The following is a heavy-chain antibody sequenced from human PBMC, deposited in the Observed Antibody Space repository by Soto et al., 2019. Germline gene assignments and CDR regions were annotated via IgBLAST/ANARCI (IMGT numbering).Heavy chain of an antibody. CDR2: INHSGSA. V-gene: IGHV4-34*01. Sequence: SETLSLTCAVYGGSFSGHIWTWIRQTPGKGLQWIGQINHSGSASYNPSLKSRVTISVHTSNSQFSLELSSVTAADTAVYYCARGLITGSHYSGGWYYFDSWGQGTQVTVS. D-gene: IGHD6-19*01. CDR3: ARGLITGSHYSGGWYYFDS. J-gene: IGHJ4*02. CDR1: GGSFSGHI.